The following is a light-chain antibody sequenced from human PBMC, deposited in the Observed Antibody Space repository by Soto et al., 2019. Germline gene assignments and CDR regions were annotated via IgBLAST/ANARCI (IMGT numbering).Light chain of an antibody. CDR1: TSNIGKNY. CDR3: ETWDTSLSVVI. CDR2: DNT. V-gene: IGLV1-51*01. Sequence: QSVLTQPPSVSAAPGQKVTVSCSGSTSNIGKNYVSWYQHLPGSAPKLLIYDNTKRPSGIPDRFSGSKSGKSATLIIAGLETGDEADYYCETWDTSLSVVIFGGGTKLTVL. J-gene: IGLJ2*01.